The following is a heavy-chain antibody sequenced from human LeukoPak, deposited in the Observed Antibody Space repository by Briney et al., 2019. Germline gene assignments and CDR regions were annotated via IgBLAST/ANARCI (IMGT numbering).Heavy chain of an antibody. CDR1: GFSFKDYA. J-gene: IGHJ6*02. Sequence: SGSLRLSCAATGFSFKDYAMHWVRQLPGKGLEWVSAISWNGGSTAYADSVKGRFTISRDNAKNSLFLQLSNLRPEDTALYYCAKHLRATNTFTFFGLDVWGQGTTVTVSS. D-gene: IGHD1-26*01. V-gene: IGHV3-9*01. CDR3: AKHLRATNTFTFFGLDV. CDR2: ISWNGGST.